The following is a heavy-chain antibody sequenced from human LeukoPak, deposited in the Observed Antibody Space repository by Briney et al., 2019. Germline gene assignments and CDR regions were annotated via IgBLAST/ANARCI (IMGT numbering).Heavy chain of an antibody. D-gene: IGHD2-2*01. CDR3: ARRVRCSSSSCQGYDP. J-gene: IGHJ5*02. V-gene: IGHV4-39*02. Sequence: SETLSLTCTVSGDSISSTDYYWGWFRQPPGKGLEWIGNIYYAGKTYYNPSLKSRVTISVDTSKNLFSLKLSSVTAADTAVYYCARRVRCSSSSCQGYDPWGQGTLVTVTS. CDR1: GDSISSTDYY. CDR2: IYYAGKT.